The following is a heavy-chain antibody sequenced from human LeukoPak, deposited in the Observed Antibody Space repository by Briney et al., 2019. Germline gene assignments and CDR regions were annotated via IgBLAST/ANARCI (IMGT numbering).Heavy chain of an antibody. CDR1: GGSISSSSYY. D-gene: IGHD3-9*01. CDR3: ARAQGYFDWLLFTFDY. V-gene: IGHV4-39*01. Sequence: SETLSLTCTVSGGSISSSSYYWGWIRQSPGKGLEWIGNIYYSGTTYYNPSLRSRVTISIDTSKNQFSLKLSSVTAADTAVYYCARAQGYFDWLLFTFDYWGQGTLVTVSS. CDR2: IYYSGTT. J-gene: IGHJ4*02.